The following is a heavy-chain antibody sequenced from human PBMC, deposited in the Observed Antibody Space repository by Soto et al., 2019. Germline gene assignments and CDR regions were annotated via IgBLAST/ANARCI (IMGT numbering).Heavy chain of an antibody. J-gene: IGHJ5*02. CDR1: GYTFTSYG. CDR3: ARGRDCTNGVCSPRWFDP. Sequence: ASVKVSCKASGYTFTSYGISWVRQAPGQGLEWMGWISAYNGNTNYAQKLQGRVTMTTDTSTSTAYMELRSLRSDDTAVYYCARGRDCTNGVCSPRWFDPWGQGTLVTVSS. V-gene: IGHV1-18*01. D-gene: IGHD2-8*01. CDR2: ISAYNGNT.